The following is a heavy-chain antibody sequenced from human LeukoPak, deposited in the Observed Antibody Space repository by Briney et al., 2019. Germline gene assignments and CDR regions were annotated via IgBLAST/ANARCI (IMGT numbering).Heavy chain of an antibody. V-gene: IGHV4-34*01. CDR2: INHSGST. Sequence: SETPSLTCAVYGGSFSGYYWSWIRQPPGKGLEWIGEINHSGSTNYNPSLKSRVTISVDTSKNQFSLKLSSVTAADTAVYYCASRRCSGGSCYSYFDYWGQGTLVTVSS. CDR3: ASRRCSGGSCYSYFDY. D-gene: IGHD2-15*01. CDR1: GGSFSGYY. J-gene: IGHJ4*02.